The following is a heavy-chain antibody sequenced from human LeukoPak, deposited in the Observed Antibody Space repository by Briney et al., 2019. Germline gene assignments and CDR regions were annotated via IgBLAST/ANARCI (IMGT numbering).Heavy chain of an antibody. Sequence: GGSLRLSCAASGFTFSYYSMNWVRQAPGKGLVWVSYISSGSSTINYADSVKGRFTISRDNAKNSLYLQMNSLRAEDTAVYYCARVSGSYGDSAYWGQGTLVTVSS. CDR2: ISSGSSTI. D-gene: IGHD3-16*01. J-gene: IGHJ4*02. CDR3: ARVSGSYGDSAY. V-gene: IGHV3-48*04. CDR1: GFTFSYYS.